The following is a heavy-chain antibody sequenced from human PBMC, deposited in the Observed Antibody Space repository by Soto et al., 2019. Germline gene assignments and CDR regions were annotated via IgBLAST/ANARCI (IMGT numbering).Heavy chain of an antibody. D-gene: IGHD2-2*02. CDR3: ASPDCNCTSCSTYYYYYGMDV. CDR1: GYSFTSYW. Sequence: PGESPKTFCKGSGYSFTSYWISWVRQMPGKGLEGIGRIDPSHSYTNYSPSFQGHDAISANKSISTAYLQWSSLKASSAAMYYCASPDCNCTSCSTYYYYYGMDVWGQGTTVTVSS. CDR2: IDPSHSYT. J-gene: IGHJ6*02. V-gene: IGHV5-10-1*01.